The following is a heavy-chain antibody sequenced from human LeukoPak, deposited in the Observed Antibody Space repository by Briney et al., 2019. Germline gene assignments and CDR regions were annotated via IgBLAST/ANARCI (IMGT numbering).Heavy chain of an antibody. CDR1: GGSISSYY. D-gene: IGHD6-6*01. J-gene: IGHJ4*02. CDR2: INHSGST. Sequence: KPSETLSLTCTVSGGSISSYYWSWIRQPPGKGLEWIGEINHSGSTNYNPSLKSRVTISVDTSKNQFSLKLSSVTAADTAVYYCAYSRGEQLARKWGQGTLVTVSS. V-gene: IGHV4-34*01. CDR3: AYSRGEQLARK.